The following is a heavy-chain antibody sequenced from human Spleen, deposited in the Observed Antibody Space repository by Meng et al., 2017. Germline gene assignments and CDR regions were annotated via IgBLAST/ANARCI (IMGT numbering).Heavy chain of an antibody. V-gene: IGHV1-18*01. CDR3: ARRRGKDSSGDCFNY. Sequence: QVQLVQSEGEVKKPGASVKVSCKASGYTFTSYGISWVRQAPGQGLEWMGWISIYNGYTNYAQKLQGRVTMTTDTSTSTAYMELRSLRSDDTAVYYCARRRGKDSSGDCFNYWGQGTLVTVSS. D-gene: IGHD3-22*01. CDR2: ISIYNGYT. J-gene: IGHJ4*02. CDR1: GYTFTSYG.